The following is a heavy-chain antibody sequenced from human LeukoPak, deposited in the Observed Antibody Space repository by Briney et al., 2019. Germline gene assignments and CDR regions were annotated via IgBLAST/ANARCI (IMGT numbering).Heavy chain of an antibody. Sequence: GGSLRLSCAASAFTFRSYAMSWVRQAGGKGLEWVSAISGSGGSTYYADSVKGRFTISRDNSKNTLYLQMNNLGAEDTAVYYCAKESVAGLAEYFQPWGQGTLVTVSS. V-gene: IGHV3-23*01. CDR3: AKESVAGLAEYFQP. J-gene: IGHJ1*01. CDR2: ISGSGGST. CDR1: AFTFRSYA. D-gene: IGHD2-15*01.